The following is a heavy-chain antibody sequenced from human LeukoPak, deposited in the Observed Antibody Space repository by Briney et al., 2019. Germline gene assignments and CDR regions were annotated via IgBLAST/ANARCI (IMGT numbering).Heavy chain of an antibody. J-gene: IGHJ4*02. CDR1: GYTFTSYG. D-gene: IGHD6-19*01. CDR3: ASGDSSGWFX. V-gene: IGHV1-18*01. Sequence: ASVKVSCKASGYTFTSYGISWVRQAPGQGLEWMGWISAYNGNTNYAQKLQGRVTMTRNTSISTAYMELSSLRSEDTAVYYCASGDSSGWFXWXQGTLVTVSS. CDR2: ISAYNGNT.